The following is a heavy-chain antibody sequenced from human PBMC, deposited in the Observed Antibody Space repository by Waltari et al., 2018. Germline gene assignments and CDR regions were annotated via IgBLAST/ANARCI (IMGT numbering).Heavy chain of an antibody. CDR1: GYTFTSYG. Sequence: QVQLVQSGAEVKKPGASVKVSCKASGYTFTSYGISWVRQAPGQGLEWMGWISAYNGNTNYAQKLQGRVTMTTDTSTSTAYMELSSLRSEDTAVYYCAGENGSGSYYNTEPFDYWGQGTLVTVSS. D-gene: IGHD3-10*01. CDR2: ISAYNGNT. V-gene: IGHV1-18*01. CDR3: AGENGSGSYYNTEPFDY. J-gene: IGHJ4*02.